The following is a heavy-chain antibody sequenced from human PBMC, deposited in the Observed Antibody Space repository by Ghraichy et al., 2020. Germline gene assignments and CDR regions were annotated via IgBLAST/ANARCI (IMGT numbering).Heavy chain of an antibody. CDR2: IYYSGST. CDR1: GGSISSYY. V-gene: IGHV4-59*08. J-gene: IGHJ6*02. D-gene: IGHD2/OR15-2a*01. Sequence: SETLSLTCTVSGGSISSYYWSWIRQPPGKGLEWIGYIYYSGSTNYNPSLKSRVTISVDTSKNQFSLKLSSVTAADTAVYYCARRATFRYYGMDVLGQGTTVTVSS. CDR3: ARRATFRYYGMDV.